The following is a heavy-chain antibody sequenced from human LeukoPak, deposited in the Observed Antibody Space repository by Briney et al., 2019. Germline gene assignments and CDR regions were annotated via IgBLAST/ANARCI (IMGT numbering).Heavy chain of an antibody. J-gene: IGHJ4*02. V-gene: IGHV3-7*01. D-gene: IGHD6-19*01. CDR3: ARVGQWLPDY. Sequence: GGSLRLSCAASGFTFRNYWMSWVRQAPGKGLEWVANIKLDGSDKYYVDSVKGRITIPRDNAKNSVYLQMNSLRAEDTAVYYCARVGQWLPDYWGQGTLVTVSS. CDR2: IKLDGSDK. CDR1: GFTFRNYW.